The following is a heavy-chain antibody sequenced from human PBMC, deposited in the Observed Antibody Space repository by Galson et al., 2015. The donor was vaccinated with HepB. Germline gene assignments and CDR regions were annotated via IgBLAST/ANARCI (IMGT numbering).Heavy chain of an antibody. CDR2: IYYSGST. CDR1: GGSISSGDYY. Sequence: TLSLTCSVSGGSISSGDYYWTWIRQPPGKGLEWIGYIYYSGSTYYNPSLKSRVTISVDTAKNQLSLKLTSVTAADTAVYYCARASLVCRGASCHPDFWGQGTLVTVSS. D-gene: IGHD2-15*01. V-gene: IGHV4-30-4*01. CDR3: ARASLVCRGASCHPDF. J-gene: IGHJ4*02.